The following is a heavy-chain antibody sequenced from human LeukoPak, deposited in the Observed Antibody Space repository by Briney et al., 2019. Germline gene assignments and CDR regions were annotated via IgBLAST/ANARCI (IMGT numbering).Heavy chain of an antibody. CDR3: ARHGRGSRSPNAFDI. CDR2: IYPDDSDI. V-gene: IGHV5-51*01. CDR1: GYSFTDYW. J-gene: IGHJ3*02. Sequence: GESLKISCKGSGYSFTDYWIGWVRQMPGEGLQWMGIIYPDDSDIRYSPSFQGQVTISADKSIITAYLQWSSLKASDTAMYYCARHGRGSRSPNAFDIWGHGTMVSVSS. D-gene: IGHD3-10*01.